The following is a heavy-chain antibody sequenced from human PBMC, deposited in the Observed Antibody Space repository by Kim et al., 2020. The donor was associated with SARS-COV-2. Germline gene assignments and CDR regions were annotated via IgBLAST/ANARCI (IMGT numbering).Heavy chain of an antibody. D-gene: IGHD2-15*01. J-gene: IGHJ3*02. V-gene: IGHV1-18*01. CDR3: ARSRAGLSGTFDI. Sequence: YAQKLQGRVTMTTDTSTSTAYMDLRSLRSDDTAVYYCARSRAGLSGTFDIWGQGIMVTVSS.